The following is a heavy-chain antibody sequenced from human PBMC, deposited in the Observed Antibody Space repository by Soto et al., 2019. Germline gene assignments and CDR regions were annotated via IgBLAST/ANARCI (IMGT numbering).Heavy chain of an antibody. CDR3: ARSIAAAGHLDY. CDR1: EFTFIGYS. Sequence: GGSLRLSSAASEFTFIGYSMNWIRQAPGKGLEWVSSISSSSSYIYYADSVKGRFTISRDNAKNSLYLQMNSLRAEDTAVYYCARSIAAAGHLDYWGQGTLVTVSS. D-gene: IGHD6-13*01. CDR2: ISSSSSYI. V-gene: IGHV3-21*01. J-gene: IGHJ4*02.